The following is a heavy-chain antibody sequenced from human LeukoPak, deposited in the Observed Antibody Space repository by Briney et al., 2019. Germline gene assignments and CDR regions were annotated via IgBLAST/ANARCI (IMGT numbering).Heavy chain of an antibody. CDR3: ARGEYDFWSGYLSHAFDI. D-gene: IGHD3-3*01. J-gene: IGHJ3*02. V-gene: IGHV1-69*06. CDR1: GGTFSSYA. CDR2: IIPIFGTA. Sequence: SVKVSCKASGGTFSSYAISWVRQAPGQGLEWMGGIIPIFGTANYAQKFQGRVTITADKSTSTAHMELSSVRSEDTAVYYCARGEYDFWSGYLSHAFDIWGQGTMVTVSS.